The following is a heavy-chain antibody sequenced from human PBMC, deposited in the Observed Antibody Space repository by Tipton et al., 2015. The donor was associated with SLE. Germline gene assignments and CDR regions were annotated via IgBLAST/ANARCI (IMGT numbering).Heavy chain of an antibody. J-gene: IGHJ4*02. CDR1: GVSISSSSYY. V-gene: IGHV4-39*07. D-gene: IGHD6-19*01. CDR3: ARHKPLLSIAVAGPGY. CDR2: IYYSGST. Sequence: TLSLTCTVSGVSISSSSYYWGWIRQPPGKGLEWIGSIYYSGSTYYNPSLKSRVTISVDTSKNQFSLKLSSVTAADTAVYYCARHKPLLSIAVAGPGYWGQGTLVTVSS.